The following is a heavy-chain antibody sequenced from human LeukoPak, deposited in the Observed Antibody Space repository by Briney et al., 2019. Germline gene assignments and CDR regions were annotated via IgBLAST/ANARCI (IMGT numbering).Heavy chain of an antibody. V-gene: IGHV3-64*01. CDR3: ARDRTAVAGPIDY. D-gene: IGHD6-19*01. CDR1: GFTFSSYA. J-gene: IGHJ4*02. Sequence: GGSLRLSCAASGFTFSSYAMHWVRQAPGKGVECVSAISSNGGSTYYANSVKGRFTISRDNSKNTLYLQMGSLRAEDMAVYYCARDRTAVAGPIDYWGQGTLVTVSS. CDR2: ISSNGGST.